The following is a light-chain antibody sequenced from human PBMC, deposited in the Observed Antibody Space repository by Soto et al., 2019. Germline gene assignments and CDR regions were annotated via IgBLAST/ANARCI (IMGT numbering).Light chain of an antibody. CDR1: QSVSSSY. Sequence: EIGMTQSPVTLPASPGERATLSCRASQSVSSSYLAWYQQKPGQAPRLLIYGASSRATGIPARFSGSGSGTDFTLTISSLEPEDFAVYYCQQRSNWPTFGQGTKVDIK. CDR3: QQRSNWPT. CDR2: GAS. V-gene: IGKV3D-20*02. J-gene: IGKJ1*01.